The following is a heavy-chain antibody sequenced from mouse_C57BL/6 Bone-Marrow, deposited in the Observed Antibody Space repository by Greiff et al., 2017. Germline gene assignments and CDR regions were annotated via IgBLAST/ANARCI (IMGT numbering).Heavy chain of an antibody. Sequence: VQLVESGPELVKPGASVKLSCKASGYTFTSYDINWVKQRPGQGLEWIGWIYPRDGSTKYNEKFKGKATLTVDTSSSTAYMELHSLTSEDSAVYFYARDYPYAMDYWGQGTSVTVSS. CDR3: ARDYPYAMDY. D-gene: IGHD2-4*01. CDR2: IYPRDGST. V-gene: IGHV1-85*01. J-gene: IGHJ4*01. CDR1: GYTFTSYD.